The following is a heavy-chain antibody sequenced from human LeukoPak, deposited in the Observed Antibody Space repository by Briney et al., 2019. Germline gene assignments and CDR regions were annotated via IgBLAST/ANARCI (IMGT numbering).Heavy chain of an antibody. Sequence: GRSLRLSCAASGFTFSSYGMHWVRQAPGKGLEWVSGISWNSGNIGYADSVKGRFTISRDNAMNSLYLQMHSLRTDDTALYYCAKDGAAAGSGHFDDWGQGALVTVSS. CDR2: ISWNSGNI. CDR3: AKDGAAAGSGHFDD. CDR1: GFTFSSYG. J-gene: IGHJ4*02. D-gene: IGHD6-13*01. V-gene: IGHV3-9*01.